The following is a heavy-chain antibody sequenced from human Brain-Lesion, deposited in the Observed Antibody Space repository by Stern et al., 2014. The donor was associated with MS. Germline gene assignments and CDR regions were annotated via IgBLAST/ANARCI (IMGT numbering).Heavy chain of an antibody. J-gene: IGHJ6*02. CDR1: GYIFTGYY. CDR3: ARDQRGITIFGVVTDYYYLGMDV. D-gene: IGHD3-3*01. CDR2: INPNTGGP. V-gene: IGHV1-2*02. Sequence: QDQLVQSGAEVKKPGASVKVSCKTSGYIFTGYYIHWVRQAPGQGLEWMAWINPNTGGPTYAQKFQGRVTMSRDTSISTAYVELSSLTSDDTAVYYCARDQRGITIFGVVTDYYYLGMDVWGQGTTVTVSS.